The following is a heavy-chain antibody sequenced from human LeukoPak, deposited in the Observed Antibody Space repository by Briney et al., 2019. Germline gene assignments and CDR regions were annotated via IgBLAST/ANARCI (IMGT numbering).Heavy chain of an antibody. CDR3: ARPYYYDSRIDP. J-gene: IGHJ5*02. V-gene: IGHV4-30-4*01. CDR2: MYYSGST. D-gene: IGHD3-22*01. Sequence: PSQTLSLTCTVSGGPITCGDYYWSWIRQPPRKGLEWIGYMYYSGSTYYNPSLKSRATISVDTSKIQFSLKLSSVTAADTAVYYCARPYYYDSRIDPWGQGTLVTVSS. CDR1: GGPITCGDYY.